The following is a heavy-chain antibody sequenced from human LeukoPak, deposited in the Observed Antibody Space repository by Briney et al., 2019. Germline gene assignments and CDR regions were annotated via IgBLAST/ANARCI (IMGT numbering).Heavy chain of an antibody. D-gene: IGHD2-2*01. CDR3: ASGGYCSSTSCYPNWFDP. V-gene: IGHV4-59*01. CDR1: GGSITSYY. J-gene: IGHJ5*02. Sequence: PSETLSLTCTVSGGSITSYYWSWIRQPPGKGLEWTGYISYSGSTNYNPSLKSRLTISIDTSKNQFSLKLNSVTAADTAVYYCASGGYCSSTSCYPNWFDPWGQGTLVTVSS. CDR2: ISYSGST.